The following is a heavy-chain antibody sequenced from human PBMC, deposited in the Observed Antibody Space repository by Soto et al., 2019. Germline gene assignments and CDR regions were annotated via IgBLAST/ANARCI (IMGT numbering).Heavy chain of an antibody. CDR1: GFTFGDYT. CDR3: SREDEYYYDSSATYYNMDV. CDR2: IRSKAYGGTT. Sequence: SLRLSCRASGFTFGDYTLSWVRQAPGEGLEWVGFIRSKAYGGTTEYAASVKGRFTISRDDSKSIAYLQMNSLKTEDTAVYYCSREDEYYYDSSATYYNMDVWGQGTTVTVSS. V-gene: IGHV3-49*04. D-gene: IGHD3-22*01. J-gene: IGHJ6*02.